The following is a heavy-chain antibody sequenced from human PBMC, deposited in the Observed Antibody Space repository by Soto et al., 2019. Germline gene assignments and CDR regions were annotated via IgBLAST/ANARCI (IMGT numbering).Heavy chain of an antibody. CDR2: ISWNSGSI. CDR3: AKWEGYEWLAAFDI. D-gene: IGHD6-19*01. Sequence: EVQLVESGGGLVQPGRSLRLSCAASGLTFDDYAMHWVRQAPGKGLEWVSGISWNSGSIGYADSVKGRFTISRDNAKNSLYLQMNSLRAEDTALYYCAKWEGYEWLAAFDIWGQGTMVTVSS. V-gene: IGHV3-9*01. CDR1: GLTFDDYA. J-gene: IGHJ3*02.